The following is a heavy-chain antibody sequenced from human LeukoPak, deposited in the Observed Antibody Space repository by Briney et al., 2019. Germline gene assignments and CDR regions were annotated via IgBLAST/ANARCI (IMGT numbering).Heavy chain of an antibody. Sequence: GGSLRHSCAASGFTFSSYVMHWVRQAPGKGLEWVADTSYDGSKKYYADSVKGRFTISRDNSKNTLYLQINSLRAEDTAVYYCTSLTILTGYYSPRALDAFDIWGQGTMVTVSS. J-gene: IGHJ3*02. V-gene: IGHV3-30*04. CDR1: GFTFSSYV. CDR2: TSYDGSKK. CDR3: TSLTILTGYYSPRALDAFDI. D-gene: IGHD3-9*01.